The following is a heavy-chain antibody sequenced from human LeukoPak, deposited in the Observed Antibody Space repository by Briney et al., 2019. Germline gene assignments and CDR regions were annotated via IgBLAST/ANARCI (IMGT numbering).Heavy chain of an antibody. V-gene: IGHV3-74*01. Sequence: GGSLRLSCAASGFTFSRYWMHWVRQAPGKGLVWVSNINSDGSKRNHADSVKGRFTISRDNAKNTLYLQMNSLRAEDTAVYYCVRDDGSDSLDYWGQGTLVTVSS. CDR1: GFTFSRYW. CDR2: INSDGSKR. CDR3: VRDDGSDSLDY. D-gene: IGHD1-26*01. J-gene: IGHJ4*02.